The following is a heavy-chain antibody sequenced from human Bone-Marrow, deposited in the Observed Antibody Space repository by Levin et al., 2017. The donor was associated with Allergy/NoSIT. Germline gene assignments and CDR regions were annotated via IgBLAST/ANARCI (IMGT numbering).Heavy chain of an antibody. CDR3: AHSLSSIISGGSCLDAFDI. Sequence: SGPTLVKPTQTLTLTCTFSGFSLSTSGVGVGWIRQPPGKALEWLALIYWDDDKRYSPSLKSRLTITKDTSKNQVVLTMTNMDPVDTATYYCAHSLSSIISGGSCLDAFDIWGQGTMVTVSS. V-gene: IGHV2-5*02. CDR1: GFSLSTSGVG. D-gene: IGHD2-15*01. CDR2: IYWDDDK. J-gene: IGHJ3*02.